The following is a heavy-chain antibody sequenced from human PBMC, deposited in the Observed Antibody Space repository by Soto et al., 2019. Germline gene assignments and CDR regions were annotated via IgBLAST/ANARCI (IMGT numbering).Heavy chain of an antibody. CDR1: GYTFTGYY. J-gene: IGHJ3*02. Sequence: ASVKVSCKASGYTFTGYYMHWVRQAPGQGLEWMGWINPNSGGTNYAQKFQGWVTMTRDTSISTAYMELSRLRSDDTAVYYCARGWGYYFDSSGFRDAFDIWGQGTMVTVSS. CDR3: ARGWGYYFDSSGFRDAFDI. CDR2: INPNSGGT. V-gene: IGHV1-2*04. D-gene: IGHD3-22*01.